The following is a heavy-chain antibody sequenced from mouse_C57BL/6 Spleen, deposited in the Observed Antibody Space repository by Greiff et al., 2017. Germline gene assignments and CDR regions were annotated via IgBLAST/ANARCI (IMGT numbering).Heavy chain of an antibody. D-gene: IGHD2-4*01. CDR1: GFNIKDYY. Sequence: VQLQQSGAELVKPGASVKLSCTASGFNIKDYYMHWVKQRTEQGLEWIGRIDPEDGETKYAPKFKGKATITADKSSNTAYLQFSSLTSEDTDVYYCARFYDYDGWFAYWGQGTLVTVSA. J-gene: IGHJ3*01. CDR3: ARFYDYDGWFAY. CDR2: IDPEDGET. V-gene: IGHV14-2*01.